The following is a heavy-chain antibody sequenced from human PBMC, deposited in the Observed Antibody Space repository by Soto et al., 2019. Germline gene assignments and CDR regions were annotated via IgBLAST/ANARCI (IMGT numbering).Heavy chain of an antibody. D-gene: IGHD3-10*01. CDR2: IIPIFGAA. Sequence: QVQLVQSGAEVKKPGSSVKVSCKASGGTFSTYAINWVRQAPGQGLEWMGGIIPIFGAANYAQKFQGRVTITADESKSTAYMELGSLRAEDTAVYYCARVTMVRGVHNWFDPWGQRTLVTVSS. CDR3: ARVTMVRGVHNWFDP. V-gene: IGHV1-69*01. J-gene: IGHJ5*02. CDR1: GGTFSTYA.